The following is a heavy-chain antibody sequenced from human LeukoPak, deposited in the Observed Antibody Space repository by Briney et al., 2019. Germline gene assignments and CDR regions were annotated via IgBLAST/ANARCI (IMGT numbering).Heavy chain of an antibody. J-gene: IGHJ5*02. V-gene: IGHV4-34*01. D-gene: IGHD3-3*01. Sequence: SETLSLTCAVSGGSFSGHYWNWIRQPPGKGLEWIGEINHGGSTNYNPSLKSRVTISVDTSQNQFSLRLSSVTAADTAVYYCARDFAIFGVVINWFDPWGQGTLVTVSS. CDR2: INHGGST. CDR3: ARDFAIFGVVINWFDP. CDR1: GGSFSGHY.